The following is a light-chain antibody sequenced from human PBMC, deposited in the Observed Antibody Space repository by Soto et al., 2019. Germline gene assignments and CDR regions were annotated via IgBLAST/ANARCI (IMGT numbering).Light chain of an antibody. J-gene: IGLJ3*02. CDR1: SSDVGGYNF. Sequence: QSALTQPRSVSGYPGQSVTISCTGTSSDVGGYNFVSWYQQHPGKAPKVMIYDVNKRPSGVPDRFSGSKSGNTASLTICGLQTEDEADYHCCSYAGGYTFRVFGGGTKLTVL. CDR2: DVN. V-gene: IGLV2-11*01. CDR3: CSYAGGYTFRV.